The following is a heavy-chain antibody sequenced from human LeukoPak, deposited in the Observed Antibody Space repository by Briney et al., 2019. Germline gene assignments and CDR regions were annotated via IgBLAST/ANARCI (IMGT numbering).Heavy chain of an antibody. D-gene: IGHD4-23*01. CDR1: GFTFTSSA. V-gene: IGHV1-58*01. Sequence: ASVTVPCTASGFTFTSSAVQWVRQARGQRLEWIGWIVVGSGNTNYAQKFQERVTITRDMSTSTAYMELSSLRSEDTAVYYCAAAGTVVTPYYYYGMDVWGQGTTVTVSS. CDR2: IVVGSGNT. J-gene: IGHJ6*02. CDR3: AAAGTVVTPYYYYGMDV.